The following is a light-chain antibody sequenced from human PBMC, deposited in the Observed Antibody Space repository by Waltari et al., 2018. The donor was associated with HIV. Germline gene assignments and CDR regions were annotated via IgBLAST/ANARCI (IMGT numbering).Light chain of an antibody. CDR2: RNI. V-gene: IGLV1-47*01. CDR1: RSNIGNND. CDR3: DAWDNSLSGRV. J-gene: IGLJ3*02. Sequence: QSVLTQPPSASGTPGQRVTISCSGSRSNIGNNDVYWFQHLPGWAPKHLIYRNIHRPSGVPDRFTGSKSGTSASLAISGLRSEDEADDYCDAWDNSLSGRVFGGGTKLTVL.